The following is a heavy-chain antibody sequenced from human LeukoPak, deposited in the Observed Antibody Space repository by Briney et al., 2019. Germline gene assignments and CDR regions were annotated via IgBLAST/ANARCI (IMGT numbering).Heavy chain of an antibody. V-gene: IGHV3-20*04. CDR3: ARDDYGGLNVWDY. CDR2: INWNGGST. CDR1: GFTFDDYG. Sequence: GGSLRLSCAASGFTFDDYGMSRVCQSPWKGLEWVTGINWNGGSTGYADSVKGRFTISRDNAKNSLYLQMNSLRAEDTALYYCARDDYGGLNVWDYWGQGTLVTVSS. D-gene: IGHD4-23*01. J-gene: IGHJ4*02.